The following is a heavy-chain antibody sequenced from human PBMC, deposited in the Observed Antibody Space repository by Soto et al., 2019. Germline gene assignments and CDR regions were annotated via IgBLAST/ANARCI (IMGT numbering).Heavy chain of an antibody. J-gene: IGHJ5*02. V-gene: IGHV1-18*01. D-gene: IGHD3-10*01. CDR3: ARESNDFRPAGTNCFDL. CDR2: ISGFNGKT. Sequence: WVRQARWQGLEWLGWISGFNGKTEYSQTLRDRVTLTTDKSTGTVYLELRRLKADDTAVYYCARESNDFRPAGTNCFDLWGQGTLVTVSS.